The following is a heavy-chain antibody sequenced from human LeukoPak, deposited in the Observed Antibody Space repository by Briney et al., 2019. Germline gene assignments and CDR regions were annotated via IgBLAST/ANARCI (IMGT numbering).Heavy chain of an antibody. Sequence: SETLSLTCTVSGGSISSYYWSWIRQPPGKGLEWIGYIYYSGISNHNPSLKSRVTISVDTSKNQVSLKLTSVTAADTAEYYCARVDEGYGDYLSFDYWGQGTLVTVSS. D-gene: IGHD4-17*01. CDR1: GGSISSYY. J-gene: IGHJ4*02. CDR2: IYYSGIS. CDR3: ARVDEGYGDYLSFDY. V-gene: IGHV4-59*01.